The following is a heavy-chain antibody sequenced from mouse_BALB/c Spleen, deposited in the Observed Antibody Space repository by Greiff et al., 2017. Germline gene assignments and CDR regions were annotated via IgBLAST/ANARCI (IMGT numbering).Heavy chain of an antibody. Sequence: QVHVKQPGAELVKPGTSVKLSCKASGYNFTSYWINWVKLRPGQGLEWIGDIYPGSGSTNYNEKFKSKATLTVDTSSSTAYMQLSSLASEDSALYYCARGRGWRYFDYWGQGTTLTVSS. CDR2: IYPGSGST. CDR3: ARGRGWRYFDY. CDR1: GYNFTSYW. J-gene: IGHJ2*01. V-gene: IGHV1-55*01.